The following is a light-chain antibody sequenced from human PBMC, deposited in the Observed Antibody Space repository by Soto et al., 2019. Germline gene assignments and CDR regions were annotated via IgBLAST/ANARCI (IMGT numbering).Light chain of an antibody. CDR3: SSYTSSSSVV. V-gene: IGLV2-14*01. CDR2: DVS. CDR1: SSDVGGYNY. Sequence: QSALTQHASVSGSPGQSITISCTGTSSDVGGYNYVSWYQQHPGKAPKLMIYDVSNRPSGVSNRFSGSKSGNTASLTISGLQAEDEADYYCSSYTSSSSVVFGGGTKLTDL. J-gene: IGLJ2*01.